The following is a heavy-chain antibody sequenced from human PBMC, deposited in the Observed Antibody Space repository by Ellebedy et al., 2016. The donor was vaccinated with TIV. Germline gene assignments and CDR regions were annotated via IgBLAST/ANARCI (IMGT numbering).Heavy chain of an antibody. D-gene: IGHD3-10*01. V-gene: IGHV1-69*06. CDR3: ARDSGSSYYYYYYMDV. CDR1: GGTFSSYA. J-gene: IGHJ6*03. CDR2: IIPIFGTA. Sequence: ASVKVSCKASGGTFSSYAISWVRQAPGQGLEWMGGIIPIFGTANYAQKFQGRVTITADKSTSTAYMELSSLRSEDTAVYYRARDSGSSYYYYYYMDVWGKGTTVTVSS.